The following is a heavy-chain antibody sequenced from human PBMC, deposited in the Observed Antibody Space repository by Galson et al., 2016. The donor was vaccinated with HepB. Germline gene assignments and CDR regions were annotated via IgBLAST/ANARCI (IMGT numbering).Heavy chain of an antibody. Sequence: LRLSCAASGFSLSNHWMHWVRQVPGKGLVWVSRVGPDGSGTVYADSVKGRFTISRDNAKNMLYLQVNSLRAEDTAVYHCARGGDFLAGLDLWGQGTLVTVSS. D-gene: IGHD3-9*01. CDR2: VGPDGSGT. CDR3: ARGGDFLAGLDL. V-gene: IGHV3-74*01. CDR1: GFSLSNHW. J-gene: IGHJ5*02.